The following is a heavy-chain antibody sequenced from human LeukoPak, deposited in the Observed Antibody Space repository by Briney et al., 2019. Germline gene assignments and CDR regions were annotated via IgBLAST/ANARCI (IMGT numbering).Heavy chain of an antibody. CDR2: IYYSGST. CDR3: ARGAMATAMAPYYFGY. J-gene: IGHJ4*02. V-gene: IGHV4-59*01. CDR1: GGSISSYY. D-gene: IGHD5-18*01. Sequence: SETLSLTCTVSGGSISSYYWSWIRQPPGKGLEWIGYIYYSGSTNYNPSLKSRVTISVDTSKNQFSLKLSSVTAADTAVYYCARGAMATAMAPYYFGYWGQGTLVTVSS.